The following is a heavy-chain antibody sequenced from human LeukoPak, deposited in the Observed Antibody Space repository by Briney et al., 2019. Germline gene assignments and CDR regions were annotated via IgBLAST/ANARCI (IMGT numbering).Heavy chain of an antibody. CDR1: GFAFNKYA. D-gene: IGHD2-21*02. V-gene: IGHV3-23*01. CDR3: ARYEQRPGVTASDP. J-gene: IGHJ5*02. CDR2: ISGSGGGT. Sequence: PGGSLRLSCAASGFAFNKYAMSWVRQAPEKGLEWVSTISGSGGGTYYADSVKGRFAISRDYARNTLYLQMNSLGVEDTAMYYCARYEQRPGVTASDPWSQGTLVTVSS.